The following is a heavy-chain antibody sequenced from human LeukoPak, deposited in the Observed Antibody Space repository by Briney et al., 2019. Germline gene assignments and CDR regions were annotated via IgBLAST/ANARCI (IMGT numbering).Heavy chain of an antibody. J-gene: IGHJ4*02. CDR1: GFTFSSYS. Sequence: GGSLRLSCAASGFTFSSYSVNWVRQAPGKVLEWVSHITSTASAIYYADSVRGRFTMSRDNARNTVYLQMNSLRVEDTAVYYCARKGTGTPDYWGQGTLVTVSS. D-gene: IGHD3-10*01. CDR2: ITSTASAI. V-gene: IGHV3-48*01. CDR3: ARKGTGTPDY.